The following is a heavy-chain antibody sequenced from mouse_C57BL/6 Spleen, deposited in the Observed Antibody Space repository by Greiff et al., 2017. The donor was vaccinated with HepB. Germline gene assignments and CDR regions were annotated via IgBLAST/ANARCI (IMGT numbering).Heavy chain of an antibody. D-gene: IGHD2-1*01. J-gene: IGHJ4*01. CDR2: INPGSGGT. Sequence: QVQLQQSGAELVRPGTSVKVSCKASGYAFTNYLIEWVKQRPGQGLEWIGVINPGSGGTNYNEKFKGKATLTADKSSSTAYMQLGSLTSEDSAVYFCARSNYYGNYEMGYYAMDYWGQGTSVTVSS. CDR3: ARSNYYGNYEMGYYAMDY. V-gene: IGHV1-54*01. CDR1: GYAFTNYL.